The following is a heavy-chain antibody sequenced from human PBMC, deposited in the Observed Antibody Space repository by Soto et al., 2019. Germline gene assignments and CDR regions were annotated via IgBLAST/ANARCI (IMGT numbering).Heavy chain of an antibody. Sequence: GGSLRLSCAASGFTFSSYSMNWVRQAPGKGLEWVSSISSSSSYIYYADSVKGRFTISRDNAKNSLYLQMNSLRAEDTAVYYCARGYCSSTSCYGWFDPWGQGTLVTVSS. CDR3: ARGYCSSTSCYGWFDP. CDR1: GFTFSSYS. V-gene: IGHV3-21*01. D-gene: IGHD2-2*01. J-gene: IGHJ5*02. CDR2: ISSSSSYI.